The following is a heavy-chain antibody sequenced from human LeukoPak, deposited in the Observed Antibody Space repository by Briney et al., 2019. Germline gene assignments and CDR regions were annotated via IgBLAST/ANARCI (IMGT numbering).Heavy chain of an antibody. CDR3: ARDSRSSGYFDY. CDR2: IYYSGST. J-gene: IGHJ4*02. CDR1: GGSISSGGYY. V-gene: IGHV4-31*03. Sequence: PSETLSLTCTVSGGSISSGGYYWSWIRQHPGKGLEWIGYIYYSGSTYHNPSLKSRVTISVDTSKNQFSLKLSSVTAADTAVYYCARDSRSSGYFDYWGQGTLVTVSS. D-gene: IGHD3-22*01.